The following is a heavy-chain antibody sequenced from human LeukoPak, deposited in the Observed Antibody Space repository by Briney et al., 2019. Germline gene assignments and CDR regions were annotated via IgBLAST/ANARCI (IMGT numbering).Heavy chain of an antibody. V-gene: IGHV1-2*02. CDR3: ARDYDFWSGYDY. Sequence: ASVKVSFKASGYTFTGYYMHWVRQAPGQGLEWMGWINPNSGGTNYAQKFQGRVTMTRDTSISTAYMELSRLRSDDTAVYYCARDYDFWSGYDYWGQGTLVTVSS. CDR1: GYTFTGYY. CDR2: INPNSGGT. D-gene: IGHD3-3*01. J-gene: IGHJ4*02.